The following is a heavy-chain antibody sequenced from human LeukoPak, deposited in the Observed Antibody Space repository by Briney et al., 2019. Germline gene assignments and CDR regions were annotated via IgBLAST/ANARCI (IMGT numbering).Heavy chain of an antibody. D-gene: IGHD4-17*01. CDR1: GYSFTSYW. J-gene: IGHJ6*03. Sequence: GESLKISCKGSGYSFTSYWIGWVRQLPGKGLEWMGIIYPGDSDTRYSPSFQGQVTISADKSISTAYLQWSSLKASDTAMYYCARGSLRVSYYMDVWGKGTTVTVSS. V-gene: IGHV5-51*01. CDR3: ARGSLRVSYYMDV. CDR2: IYPGDSDT.